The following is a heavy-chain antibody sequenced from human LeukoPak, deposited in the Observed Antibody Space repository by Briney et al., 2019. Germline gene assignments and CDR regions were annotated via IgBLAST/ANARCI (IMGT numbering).Heavy chain of an antibody. CDR2: ISSSSSYI. CDR3: ARDLQQLGLFDS. J-gene: IGHJ4*02. CDR1: GFTFSSYS. D-gene: IGHD6-13*01. V-gene: IGHV3-21*01. Sequence: GGSLRLSCAASGFTFSSYSMNWVRQAPGKGLEWVSSISSSSSYIYYADSVKGRFTISRDNAKNSLYLQMNSLRAEDTAVYYCARDLQQLGLFDSWGQGTLVTVSS.